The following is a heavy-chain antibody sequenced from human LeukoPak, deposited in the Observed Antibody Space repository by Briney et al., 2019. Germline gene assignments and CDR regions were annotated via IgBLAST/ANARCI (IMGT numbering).Heavy chain of an antibody. CDR3: ARNGDSSGPRYYYYMDV. CDR1: GGSISSYY. V-gene: IGHV4-4*09. J-gene: IGHJ6*03. CDR2: IYTSGST. Sequence: PSETLSLTCIVSGGSISSYYWSWIRQPPGKGLEWIGYIYTSGSTNYNPSLKSRVTISVDTSKNQFSLKLSSVTAADTAVYYCARNGDSSGPRYYYYMDVWGKGTTVTVSS. D-gene: IGHD3-22*01.